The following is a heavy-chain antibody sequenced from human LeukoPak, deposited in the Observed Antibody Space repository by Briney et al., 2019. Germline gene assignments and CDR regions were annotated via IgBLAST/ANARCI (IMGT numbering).Heavy chain of an antibody. CDR2: ISDSGSNT. CDR3: AKGPSELIPSWYSPPPGY. Sequence: GGSLRLSCAASGFSFSIYGMNWVRQAPGKGLEWVSGISDSGSNTYYSDSVRGRFTISCDNSKNTLYLQMNSLRAEDTAVYYCAKGPSELIPSWYSPPPGYWGQGTLVTVSS. CDR1: GFSFSIYG. V-gene: IGHV3-23*01. D-gene: IGHD6-13*01. J-gene: IGHJ4*02.